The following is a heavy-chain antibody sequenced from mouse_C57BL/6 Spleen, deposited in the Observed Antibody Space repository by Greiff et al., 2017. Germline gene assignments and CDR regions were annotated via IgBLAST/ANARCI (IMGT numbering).Heavy chain of an antibody. D-gene: IGHD1-1*01. J-gene: IGHJ2*01. CDR1: GYTFTSYW. CDR3: VGTTVAEKYFEY. Sequence: QVQLQQPGAELVKPGASVKLSCKASGYTFTSYWMHWVKQRPGQGLEWIGMIHPNSGSTNYNEKFKGKATLTVDKSSSTAYMQLSSLTSEDSAVYYCVGTTVAEKYFEYWGRDTTLTVSS. CDR2: IHPNSGST. V-gene: IGHV1-64*01.